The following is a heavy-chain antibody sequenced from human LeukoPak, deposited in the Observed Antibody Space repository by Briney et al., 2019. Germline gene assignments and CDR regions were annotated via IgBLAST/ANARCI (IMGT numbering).Heavy chain of an antibody. CDR1: GGSISSYY. CDR3: ASSFGNDAFDI. CDR2: IYYSGST. Sequence: SETLSLTCTVSGGSISSYYWSWIRQPPGKGLEWIGYIYYSGSTNYNPSLKSRVTISVDTSKNQFSLKLSSVTAADTAAYYCASSFGNDAFDIWGQGTMVTVSS. V-gene: IGHV4-59*08. D-gene: IGHD3-10*01. J-gene: IGHJ3*02.